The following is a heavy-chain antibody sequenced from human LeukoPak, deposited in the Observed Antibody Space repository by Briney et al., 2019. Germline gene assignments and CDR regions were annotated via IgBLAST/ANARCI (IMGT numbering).Heavy chain of an antibody. V-gene: IGHV3-23*01. CDR2: ISSSGDET. CDR1: GFSFTTSG. CDR3: AEPLYAVRGKNFFDY. D-gene: IGHD3-16*01. Sequence: GGTLRLSCAASGFSFTTSGMSWVRQAPGKGLEWVSGISSSGDETHYADSVRGRFTISRDNSQDTLYLEVKSLRVEDTAVYFCAEPLYAVRGKNFFDYWGQGTLVIVPS. J-gene: IGHJ4*02.